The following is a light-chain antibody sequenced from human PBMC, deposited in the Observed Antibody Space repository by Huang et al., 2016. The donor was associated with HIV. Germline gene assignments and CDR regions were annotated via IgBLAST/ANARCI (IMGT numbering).Light chain of an antibody. CDR2: WEA. V-gene: IGKV4-1*01. CDR3: QQYYSSPFT. Sequence: DIVMTQSPDSLAVSLGERATINCKSSQTILHDSDSRNYLAWYQQKPGHPPKLLIHWEAIRKSGVPDRFIGSGSGTDFTLTISSLQAEDVAVYYCQQYYSSPFTFGPGTNVDI. J-gene: IGKJ3*01. CDR1: QTILHDSDSRNY.